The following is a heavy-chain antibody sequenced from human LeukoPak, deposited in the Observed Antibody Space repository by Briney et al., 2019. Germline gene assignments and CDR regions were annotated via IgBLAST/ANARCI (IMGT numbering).Heavy chain of an antibody. CDR3: AKGAGYNFYYMDV. Sequence: GGSLRLSCAASGFTFSSYAMSWVRQAPGKGLEWLSLISYAGDNKYEADSVKGRFTISRDNSKNTLFLQMDSLQPDDTAMYFCAKGAGYNFYYMDVWGKGTMVSVSS. D-gene: IGHD5-24*01. J-gene: IGHJ6*03. CDR1: GFTFSSYA. V-gene: IGHV3-30*18. CDR2: ISYAGDNK.